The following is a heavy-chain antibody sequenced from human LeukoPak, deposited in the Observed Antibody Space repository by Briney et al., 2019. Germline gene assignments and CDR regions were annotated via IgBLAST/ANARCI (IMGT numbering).Heavy chain of an antibody. D-gene: IGHD2-15*01. J-gene: IGHJ2*01. CDR3: ARDLQISARYWFFNL. V-gene: IGHV4-38-2*02. CDR2: ISHSRGT. CDR1: GFTFRSYVF. Sequence: QTGGSLRLSCVASGFTFRSYVFHWVRQAPGKGLEWIGSISHSRGTFYNPSLKSRVTMSIDTSKNQFSLSLDSVTAADTAVYFCARDLQISARYWFFNLLGRGTQVTVSS.